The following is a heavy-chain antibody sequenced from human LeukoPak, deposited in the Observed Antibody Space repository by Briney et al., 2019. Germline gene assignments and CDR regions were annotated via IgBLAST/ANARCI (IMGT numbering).Heavy chain of an antibody. J-gene: IGHJ4*02. CDR3: ARDSSSRPSYDFWSGYYAPRSFFDY. CDR2: ISSSSSYI. V-gene: IGHV3-21*01. Sequence: PGGSLRLSCAASGFTFSSYSMNWVRQAPGKGLEWVSSISSSSSYIYYADSVKGRFTISRDNAKNSLYLQMNSLRAEDTAVYYCARDSSSRPSYDFWSGYYAPRSFFDYWGQGTPVTVSS. D-gene: IGHD3-3*01. CDR1: GFTFSSYS.